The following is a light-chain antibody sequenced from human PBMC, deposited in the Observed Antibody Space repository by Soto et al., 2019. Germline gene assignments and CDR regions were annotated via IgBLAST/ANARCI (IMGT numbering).Light chain of an antibody. CDR1: SSDVGGYNY. CDR2: EVS. J-gene: IGLJ1*01. V-gene: IGLV2-14*01. Sequence: QSALTQPASVSGSPGQSITISCTGTSSDVGGYNYVSWYQQHPGKAPKLMIYEVSNRPSGASNRFSGSKSGNTASLTISGLQAEDEADYFCSSYGSTSTRYVFGTGTKVTVL. CDR3: SSYGSTSTRYV.